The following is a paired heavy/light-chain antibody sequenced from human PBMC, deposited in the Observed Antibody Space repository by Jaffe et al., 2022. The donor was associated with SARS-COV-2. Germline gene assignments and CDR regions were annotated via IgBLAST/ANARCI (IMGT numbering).Light chain of an antibody. CDR2: ENN. Sequence: QSVLTQPPSVSAAPGQKVTISCSGSSSNIGNNFVSWYQQLPGTAPKLLIYENNKRPSGIPDRFSGSKSGTSATLGITGLQTGDEADYYCGTWDGRLSAWVFGGGTKLAVL. V-gene: IGLV1-51*02. CDR1: SSNIGNNF. CDR3: GTWDGRLSAWV. J-gene: IGLJ3*02.
Heavy chain of an antibody. V-gene: IGHV3-30*04. J-gene: IGHJ1*01. D-gene: IGHD1-26*01. Sequence: QVQLVESGGGVVQPGRSLRLSCAASGFTFSSYAIHWVRQAPGKGLEWLAVMSYDGTNTCYGDSVKGRFTISRDNSKNMMYLQMNSLTEEDTAVYYCARDRGSIVGDIEYIYHWGQGTMVTVSS. CDR2: MSYDGTNT. CDR1: GFTFSSYA. CDR3: ARDRGSIVGDIEYIYH.